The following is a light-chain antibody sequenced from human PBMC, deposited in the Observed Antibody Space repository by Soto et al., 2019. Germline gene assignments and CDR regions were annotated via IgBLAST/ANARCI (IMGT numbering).Light chain of an antibody. CDR3: SSYAYSSTLV. CDR2: EVS. CDR1: SNDVGSYDL. J-gene: IGLJ3*02. V-gene: IGLV2-23*02. Sequence: QSVLTQPASVSGSPGQSITISCTGTSNDVGSYDLVSWYQQHPDKPPRLIIYEVSQRPSGVSDRFSGSKSGNTASLTISGLQADDEAAYYCSSYAYSSTLVFGGGTKLTVL.